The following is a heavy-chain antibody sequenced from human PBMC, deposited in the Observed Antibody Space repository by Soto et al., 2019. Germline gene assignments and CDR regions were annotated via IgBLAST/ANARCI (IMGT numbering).Heavy chain of an antibody. J-gene: IGHJ4*02. D-gene: IGHD3-10*01. V-gene: IGHV3-23*01. Sequence: EVQLLDSGGGLVQPGGSLRLSCEASGFTFSSYAMSWVRQAPGKGLEWVSSINRSGGSANYADSVKGRFTISRDDSKSILSLQMNSLRAEDTAIYCCAKNYYFDCWGQGTLVTVSS. CDR2: INRSGGSA. CDR1: GFTFSSYA. CDR3: AKNYYFDC.